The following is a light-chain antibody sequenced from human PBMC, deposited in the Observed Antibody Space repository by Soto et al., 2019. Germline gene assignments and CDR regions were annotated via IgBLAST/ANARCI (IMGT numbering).Light chain of an antibody. J-gene: IGLJ2*01. V-gene: IGLV1-40*01. CDR1: SSNIGAGYD. Sequence: QLVLTQPPSVSGAPGQRVTISCTGSSSNIGAGYDVHWYQQLPGTTPKLLIYGNDNRPSGVPDRFSGSKSGTSASLAITGLQAEDEADYYCQSPDSSLSGYAVFGGGTKLTVL. CDR2: GND. CDR3: QSPDSSLSGYAV.